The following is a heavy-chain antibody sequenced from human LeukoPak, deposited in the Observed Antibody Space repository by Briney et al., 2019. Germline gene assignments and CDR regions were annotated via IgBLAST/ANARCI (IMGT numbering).Heavy chain of an antibody. CDR3: ARGRHDITMIVVVMTSVSYYLDV. V-gene: IGHV4-34*01. CDR2: INPSGST. D-gene: IGHD3-22*01. Sequence: SETLSLTCAVYGGSFSGYHWTWIRQSPGKGLEWIGDINPSGSTYYNPSLKSRLTISVDTSKNQFSLELRSVTAADTAVYYCARGRHDITMIVVVMTSVSYYLDVWGKGTTVTVS. CDR1: GGSFSGYH. J-gene: IGHJ6*03.